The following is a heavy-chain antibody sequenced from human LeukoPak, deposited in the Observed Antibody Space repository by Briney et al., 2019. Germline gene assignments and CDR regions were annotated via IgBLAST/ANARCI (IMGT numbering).Heavy chain of an antibody. V-gene: IGHV4-34*01. CDR3: ARSNRRGVSPVPFDY. D-gene: IGHD3-10*01. Sequence: SETLSLTCAVYGGSFSGYYWSWIRQPPGKGLEWIGEINHSGSTNYNPSLKSRVTISVDTSKNQFSLKLSSVTAADTAVYYCARSNRRGVSPVPFDYWGQGTLVTVSS. CDR1: GGSFSGYY. J-gene: IGHJ4*02. CDR2: INHSGST.